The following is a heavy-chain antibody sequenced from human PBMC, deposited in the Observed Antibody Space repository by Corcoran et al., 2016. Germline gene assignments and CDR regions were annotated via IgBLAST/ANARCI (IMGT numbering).Heavy chain of an antibody. D-gene: IGHD3-16*01. V-gene: IGHV1-8*01. J-gene: IGHJ4*02. CDR1: GYTFTSSD. CDR2: MNPNSGNT. CDR3: ARYNTLGMIDY. Sequence: QVQLVQSGAEVKKPGASVKVSCKTSGYTFTSSDINWVRQATGQGVEWMGWMNPNSGNTGSAQKFQGRVTMTRNPSISTAYMELSSLRSEDTAVYYCARYNTLGMIDYWGQGTLITVSS.